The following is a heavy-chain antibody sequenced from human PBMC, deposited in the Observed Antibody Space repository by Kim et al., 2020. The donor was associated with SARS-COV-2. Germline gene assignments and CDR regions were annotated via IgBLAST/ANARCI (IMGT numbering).Heavy chain of an antibody. V-gene: IGHV4-34*01. Sequence: SETLSLTCAVYGGSFSGYYWSWIRQPPGKGLEWIGEINHSGSTNYNPSLKSRVTISVDTSKNQFSLKLSSVTAADTAVYYCARGRHYDYVWGSYRLSPPTFDYWGQGTLVTVSS. CDR3: ARGRHYDYVWGSYRLSPPTFDY. CDR1: GGSFSGYY. J-gene: IGHJ4*02. CDR2: INHSGST. D-gene: IGHD3-16*02.